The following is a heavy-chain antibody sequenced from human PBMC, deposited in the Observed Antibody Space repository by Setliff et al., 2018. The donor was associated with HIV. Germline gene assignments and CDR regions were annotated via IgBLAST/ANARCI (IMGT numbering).Heavy chain of an antibody. CDR1: GVSISSHY. CDR2: IYYSGST. V-gene: IGHV4-59*11. Sequence: SDTLSLTCTVSGVSISSHYWNWIRQPPGKGLEWIGTIYYSGSTKYNPSLKSRVTISVDTSKNQFSLKLRPVTAADTAVYYCARFPDYYDSSLYYYYGMDVWGQGTTVTVSS. D-gene: IGHD3-22*01. J-gene: IGHJ6*02. CDR3: ARFPDYYDSSLYYYYGMDV.